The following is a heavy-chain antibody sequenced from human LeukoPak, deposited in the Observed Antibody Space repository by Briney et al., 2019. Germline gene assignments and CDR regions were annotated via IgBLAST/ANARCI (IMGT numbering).Heavy chain of an antibody. CDR2: ISSSSSYI. CDR1: GFTFSSYS. J-gene: IGHJ4*02. V-gene: IGHV3-21*01. Sequence: GGSLRLSCAASGFTFSSYSMNWVRQAPGKGLEWVSSISSSSSYIKYADSVKGRFTISRDNAKNSLYLQMNSLRAEDTAVYYCTTYGSGRKFDYWGQGILVTVSS. CDR3: TTYGSGRKFDY. D-gene: IGHD3-10*01.